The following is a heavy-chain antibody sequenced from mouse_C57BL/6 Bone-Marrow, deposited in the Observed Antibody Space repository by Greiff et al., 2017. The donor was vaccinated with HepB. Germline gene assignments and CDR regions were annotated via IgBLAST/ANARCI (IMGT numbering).Heavy chain of an antibody. CDR2: IDPSDSET. Sequence: QVQLQQPGAELVRPGSSVKLSCKASGYTFTSYWMHWVKQRPIQGLEWIGNIDPSDSETHYNQKFKDKATLTVDKSSSTAYMQLSSLTSEDSAVYYCARGDYDATFYWYFDVWGTGTTVTVSS. J-gene: IGHJ1*03. CDR3: ARGDYDATFYWYFDV. V-gene: IGHV1-52*01. CDR1: GYTFTSYW. D-gene: IGHD2-4*01.